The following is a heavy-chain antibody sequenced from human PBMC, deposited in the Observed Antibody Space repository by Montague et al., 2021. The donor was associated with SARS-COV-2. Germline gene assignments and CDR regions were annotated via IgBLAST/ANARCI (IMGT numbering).Heavy chain of an antibody. J-gene: IGHJ6*03. V-gene: IGHV4-39*01. D-gene: IGHD3-10*01. CDR3: ASSYYYGSGTYVCNYYMDV. CDR1: GGSVSSSPYY. CDR2: ISYSGRT. Sequence: ETLSLTCTVSGGSVSSSPYYWGWIRQPPGRGLEWVGSISYSGRTYFSPSLKSRLTISVDSSENQFSLRLSSVTAADTAVYYCASSYYYGSGTYVCNYYMDVWGKGTTVTVSS.